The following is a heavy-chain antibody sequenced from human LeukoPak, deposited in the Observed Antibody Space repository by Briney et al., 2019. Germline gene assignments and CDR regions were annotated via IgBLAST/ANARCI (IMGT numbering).Heavy chain of an antibody. Sequence: PSETLSLTCAVYGGSFSGYYWSWIRQPPGKGLEWIGEINHSGSTNYNPSLKSRVTISVDTSKNQFSLKLSSVTAADTAVYYCAREISGSSPPNPWGQGTLVTVSS. D-gene: IGHD1-26*01. CDR1: GGSFSGYY. CDR2: INHSGST. V-gene: IGHV4-34*01. CDR3: AREISGSSPPNP. J-gene: IGHJ5*02.